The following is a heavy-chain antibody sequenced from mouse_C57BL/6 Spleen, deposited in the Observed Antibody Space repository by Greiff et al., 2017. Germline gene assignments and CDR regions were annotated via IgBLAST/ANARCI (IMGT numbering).Heavy chain of an antibody. CDR3: ARAYYSNYGYCDV. CDR1: GYSITSGYD. D-gene: IGHD2-5*01. CDR2: ISYSGST. J-gene: IGHJ1*03. V-gene: IGHV3-1*01. Sequence: VQLKESGPGMVKPSQSLSLTCTVTGYSITSGYDWHWIRHFPGNKLEWMGYISYSGSTNYNPSLKSRISITHDTSKNHFFLKLNSVTTEDTATYYCARAYYSNYGYCDVWGTGTTVTVSS.